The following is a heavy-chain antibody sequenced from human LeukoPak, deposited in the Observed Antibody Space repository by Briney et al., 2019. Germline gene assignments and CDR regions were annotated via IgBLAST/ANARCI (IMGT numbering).Heavy chain of an antibody. D-gene: IGHD3-10*01. V-gene: IGHV3-66*01. CDR1: GSTFSSHT. CDR2: IYSGGSA. CDR3: AKDRDAGFYVKGSFEI. J-gene: IGHJ3*02. Sequence: GGSLRLSCAASGSTFSSHTMNWVRQAPGKGLEWVAVIYSGGSAHHAAPVRGRFTISRDKSENTVYLQMNNLRVEDTAVYYCAKDRDAGFYVKGSFEIWGQGTTVTVSS.